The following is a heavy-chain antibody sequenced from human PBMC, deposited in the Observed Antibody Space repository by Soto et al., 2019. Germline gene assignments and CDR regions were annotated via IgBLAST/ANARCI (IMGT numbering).Heavy chain of an antibody. D-gene: IGHD3-22*01. CDR1: GGTFSSYA. Sequence: SVKVSCKASGGTFSSYAISWVRQALGQGLEWMGGIIPIFGTANYAQKFQGRVTITADESTSTAYMELSSLRSEDTAVYYCARTYYDSSGYYRPARYWGQGTLVTVSS. J-gene: IGHJ4*02. V-gene: IGHV1-69*13. CDR2: IIPIFGTA. CDR3: ARTYYDSSGYYRPARY.